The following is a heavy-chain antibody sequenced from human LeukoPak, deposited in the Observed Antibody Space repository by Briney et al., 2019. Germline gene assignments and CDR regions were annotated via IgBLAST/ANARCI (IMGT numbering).Heavy chain of an antibody. V-gene: IGHV4-59*12. D-gene: IGHD3-10*01. J-gene: IGHJ4*02. Sequence: SETLSLTCTVSGGSISSYYWSRIRQPPGKGLEWIGYIYYSGSTNYNPSLKSRVTISVDTSKNQFSLKLSSVTAADTAVYYCARRSYYGSGRTSVDYWGQGTLVTVSS. CDR2: IYYSGST. CDR3: ARRSYYGSGRTSVDY. CDR1: GGSISSYY.